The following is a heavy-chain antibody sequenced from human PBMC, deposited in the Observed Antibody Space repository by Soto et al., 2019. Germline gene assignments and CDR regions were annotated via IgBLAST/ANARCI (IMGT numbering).Heavy chain of an antibody. D-gene: IGHD3-22*01. Sequence: QITLKESGPTLVKPTQTLTLTCTFSGFSLSTSGVGVGWIRQPPGKALEWLALIYWDDDRRYSPSLRGKLTITEDTTQPPVVLTRTNIDPADTATSYCVPRRFAARGYYPTAFDYWGQGTLVTVSS. CDR2: IYWDDDR. V-gene: IGHV2-5*02. J-gene: IGHJ4*02. CDR3: VPRRFAARGYYPTAFDY. CDR1: GFSLSTSGVG.